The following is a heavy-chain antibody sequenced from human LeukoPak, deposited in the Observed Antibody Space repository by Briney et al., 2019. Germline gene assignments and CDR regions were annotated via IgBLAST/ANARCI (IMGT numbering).Heavy chain of an antibody. CDR1: GGSITSGAYY. CDR3: ACLEGATGY. J-gene: IGHJ4*02. V-gene: IGHV4-30-4*08. Sequence: PSQTLSLTCTVSGGSITSGAYYWSWIRQLPGKGLEWIGYVYYSGSTNYNPSLKSRVTISVDTSKNQFSLKLSSVTAADTAVYYCACLEGATGYWGQGTLVTVSS. D-gene: IGHD1-26*01. CDR2: VYYSGST.